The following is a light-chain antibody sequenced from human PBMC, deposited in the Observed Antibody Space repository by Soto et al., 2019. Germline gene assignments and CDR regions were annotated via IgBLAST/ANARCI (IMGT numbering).Light chain of an antibody. Sequence: QSVLTQPASVSGSPGQSITISCSGTSTDVGSHKLVSWYQQYPGNAPKLIIFEAYKRPSGVSNRFSGSKSGSTASLTISGLQAEDEADYYCCSNAVGSTYVFGTGTKVTVL. CDR2: EAY. CDR1: STDVGSHKL. V-gene: IGLV2-23*01. CDR3: CSNAVGSTYV. J-gene: IGLJ1*01.